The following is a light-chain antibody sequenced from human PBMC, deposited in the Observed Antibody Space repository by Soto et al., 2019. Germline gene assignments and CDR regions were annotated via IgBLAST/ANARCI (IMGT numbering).Light chain of an antibody. Sequence: EIVLTQSPGTLSLSPGERATLSCRASQYLSRSYFAWYQQKSGQAPRLLIYDASRTATGIPDRFSGSGSGTDFTLTINSLEPEDFAIYYFQQTGDYVSTFGQGTRLEIK. CDR3: QQTGDYVST. J-gene: IGKJ1*01. V-gene: IGKV3-20*01. CDR2: DAS. CDR1: QYLSRSY.